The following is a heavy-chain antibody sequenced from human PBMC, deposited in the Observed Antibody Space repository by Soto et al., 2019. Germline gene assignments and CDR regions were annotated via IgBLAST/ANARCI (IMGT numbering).Heavy chain of an antibody. Sequence: QITLKESGPPLVKPTQTLTLTCSFSGFSLSTSGAGVGWIRQPPGKALEWLALIYWDDDKRYNPSLESRLTITKATSKNQVVLTMTNMDPVDTATYYCAHRAEVGFGALLSRPFDYWGQGTLVTVSS. CDR3: AHRAEVGFGALLSRPFDY. V-gene: IGHV2-5*02. D-gene: IGHD3-10*01. J-gene: IGHJ4*02. CDR1: GFSLSTSGAG. CDR2: IYWDDDK.